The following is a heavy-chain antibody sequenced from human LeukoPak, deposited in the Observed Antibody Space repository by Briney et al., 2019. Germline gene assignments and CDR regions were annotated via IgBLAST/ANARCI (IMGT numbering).Heavy chain of an antibody. CDR1: GFTFSSYA. D-gene: IGHD2-2*01. CDR3: AKEDQEGDAFDI. V-gene: IGHV3-23*01. Sequence: LSGGSLRLSCAASGFTFSSYAMSWVRQAPGKRLEWVSAISGSGGSTYYADSVKGRFTISREHSKNTLYLQMNSLRAEDTAVYYCAKEDQEGDAFDIWGQGTMVTVSS. J-gene: IGHJ3*02. CDR2: ISGSGGST.